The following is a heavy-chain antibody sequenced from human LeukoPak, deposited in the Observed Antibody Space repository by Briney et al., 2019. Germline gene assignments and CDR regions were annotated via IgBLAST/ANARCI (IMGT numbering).Heavy chain of an antibody. CDR3: TAGVARTDNAY. V-gene: IGHV3-15*01. J-gene: IGHJ4*02. CDR2: IKSKSDGGRT. Sequence: GGSLRLSCAVSGFTFSNAWMSWVRQAPGEGLEWVVRIKSKSDGGRTDYAASVENRFIIARDDSKNTSSLQMNSLKTETTAVYYCTAGVARTDNAYWGQGTLVTVSP. D-gene: IGHD5-12*01. CDR1: GFTFSNAW.